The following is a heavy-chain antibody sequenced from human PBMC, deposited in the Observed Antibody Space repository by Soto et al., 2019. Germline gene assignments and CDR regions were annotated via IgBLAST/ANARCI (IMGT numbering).Heavy chain of an antibody. Sequence: PSETLSLTCTVSGGSISSYYWSWIRQPPGKGLEWIGYIHYSGSTNYNPSLKSRVAISVDTSKNQFSLKLSSVTAADTAVYYCARDDFYDSSGYGLDYWGQGTLVTVSS. CDR2: IHYSGST. V-gene: IGHV4-59*01. J-gene: IGHJ4*02. CDR3: ARDDFYDSSGYGLDY. D-gene: IGHD3-22*01. CDR1: GGSISSYY.